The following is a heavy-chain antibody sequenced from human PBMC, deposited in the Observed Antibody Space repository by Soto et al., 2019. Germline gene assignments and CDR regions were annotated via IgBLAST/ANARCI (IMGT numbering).Heavy chain of an antibody. CDR1: GFTFSSYG. D-gene: IGHD1-26*01. CDR3: AKERGATRYYFDY. Sequence: VQLVESGGGVVQPGRSLRLSCAASGFTFSSYGMHWVRQAPGKGLEWVAVISYDGSNKYYADSVKGRFTISRDNSKNTLYLQMNSLRAEDTAVYYCAKERGATRYYFDYWGQGTLVTVSS. CDR2: ISYDGSNK. J-gene: IGHJ4*02. V-gene: IGHV3-30*18.